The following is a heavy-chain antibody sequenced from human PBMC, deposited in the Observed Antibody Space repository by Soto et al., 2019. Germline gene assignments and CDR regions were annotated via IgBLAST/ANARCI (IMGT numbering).Heavy chain of an antibody. Sequence: GGSLRLSCAASGFTFSSYAMSWVRQAPGKGLEWVSAISGSGGSTYYADSVKGRFTISRDNSKNTLYLQLNSLRAEDTAVYYCVKYLYSSGWYPKPPHYYYMDVWGKGTTVTVSS. CDR1: GFTFSSYA. CDR3: VKYLYSSGWYPKPPHYYYMDV. D-gene: IGHD6-19*01. J-gene: IGHJ6*03. V-gene: IGHV3-23*01. CDR2: ISGSGGST.